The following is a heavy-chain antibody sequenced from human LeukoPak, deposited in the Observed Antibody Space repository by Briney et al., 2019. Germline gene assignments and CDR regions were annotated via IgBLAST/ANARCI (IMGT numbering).Heavy chain of an antibody. J-gene: IGHJ6*03. V-gene: IGHV3-21*01. CDR3: ARDPEVPDYYSYMDV. CDR1: GFIFSSYG. CDR2: ISSGGAYT. Sequence: GGSLRLSCTGSGFIFSSYGLFWVRLAPGKGLEWVSAISSGGAYTYYADSVKGRFTISRDNALNSVSLQMNGLRAEDTAIYYCARDPEVPDYYSYMDVWGKGTTVTVSS.